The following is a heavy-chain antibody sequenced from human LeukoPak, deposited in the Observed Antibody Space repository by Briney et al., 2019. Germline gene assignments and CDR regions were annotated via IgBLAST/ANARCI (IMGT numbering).Heavy chain of an antibody. CDR3: TRVQGGQYFANKYGTIDY. J-gene: IGHJ4*02. V-gene: IGHV3-48*03. D-gene: IGHD3-9*01. CDR1: GFSFSDYQ. Sequence: QPGGSLRLSCTASGFSFSDYQMNWVSQAPGGGLEWTSYISASGKTINYADSVKGRFTISRDNAKNSLYLQMNSLRAEDSAVYYCTRVQGGQYFANKYGTIDYWGEGALVIVSS. CDR2: ISASGKTI.